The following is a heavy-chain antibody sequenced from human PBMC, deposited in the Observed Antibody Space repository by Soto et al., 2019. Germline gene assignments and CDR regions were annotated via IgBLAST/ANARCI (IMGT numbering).Heavy chain of an antibody. Sequence: GVSLRLSCAAAGFTFGSYGMHWVRQAPVKGLEWVAVISYDGSNKYYADPVKGRFTIARDNSKNTLYRQRNSLRAEDTAVYYCAKEVDGLEWVYNYGMDFWGHGTTVTVSS. CDR2: ISYDGSNK. V-gene: IGHV3-30*18. J-gene: IGHJ6*02. D-gene: IGHD3-3*01. CDR1: GFTFGSYG. CDR3: AKEVDGLEWVYNYGMDF.